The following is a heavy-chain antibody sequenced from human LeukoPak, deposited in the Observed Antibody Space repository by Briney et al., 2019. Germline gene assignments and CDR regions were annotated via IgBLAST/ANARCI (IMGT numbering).Heavy chain of an antibody. J-gene: IGHJ4*02. CDR2: INHSGST. Sequence: SSETLSLTCAVYGGSFSGYYWSWIRQPPGKGLEWIGEINHSGSTNYNPSLKSRVTISVDTSKNQFSLKLSSVTAADTAVYYCAKDRFATTGTFFDHWGQGTLVTVSS. V-gene: IGHV4-34*01. CDR1: GGSFSGYY. D-gene: IGHD1-1*01. CDR3: AKDRFATTGTFFDH.